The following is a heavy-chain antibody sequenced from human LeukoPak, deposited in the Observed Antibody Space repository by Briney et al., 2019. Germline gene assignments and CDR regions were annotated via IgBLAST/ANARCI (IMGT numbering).Heavy chain of an antibody. CDR1: GFTFSSYG. Sequence: PGGSLRLSCAASGFTFSSYGMHWVRQAPGKGLEWVAVISYDGSNKYYADSVKGRFTISRDNSKNSLYLQMNSLRAEDMALYYCAKGGFDLWGRGTLVTVSS. CDR3: AKGGFDL. CDR2: ISYDGSNK. D-gene: IGHD5-12*01. V-gene: IGHV3-30*18. J-gene: IGHJ2*01.